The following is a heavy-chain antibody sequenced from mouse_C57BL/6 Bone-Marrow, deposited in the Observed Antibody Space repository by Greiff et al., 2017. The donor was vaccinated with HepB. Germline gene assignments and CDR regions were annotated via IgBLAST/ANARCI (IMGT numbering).Heavy chain of an antibody. J-gene: IGHJ4*01. V-gene: IGHV1-85*01. Sequence: QVQLQQPGPELVKPGASVKLSCKASGYTFTSYDINWVKQRPGQGLEWIGWIYPRDGSTKYNGKFKGKATLTVDTSSSTAYMELHSLTSEDSAVYFCLYDGGYAMDYWGQGTSVTVSS. D-gene: IGHD2-12*01. CDR2: IYPRDGST. CDR3: LYDGGYAMDY. CDR1: GYTFTSYD.